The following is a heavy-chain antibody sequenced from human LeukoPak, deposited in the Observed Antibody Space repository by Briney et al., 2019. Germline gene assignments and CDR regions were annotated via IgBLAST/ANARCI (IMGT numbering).Heavy chain of an antibody. CDR2: ISAYNGNT. CDR1: GYTFTSYG. CDR3: ARDGNNYYGSGSYYKGSPDFDY. V-gene: IGHV1-18*01. D-gene: IGHD3-10*01. J-gene: IGHJ4*02. Sequence: ASVKVSCKASGYTFTSYGISWVRQAPGQGLEWMGWISAYNGNTNYAQKLQGRVTMTTDTSTSTAYMELRSLRSDDTAVYYCARDGNNYYGSGSYYKGSPDFDYWGQGTLVTVSS.